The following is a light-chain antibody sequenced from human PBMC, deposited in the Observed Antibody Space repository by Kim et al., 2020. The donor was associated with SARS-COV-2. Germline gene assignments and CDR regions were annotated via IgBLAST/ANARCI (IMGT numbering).Light chain of an antibody. V-gene: IGLV10-54*01. CDR3: SAWDSSLSAWV. CDR2: RNK. CDR1: GHTVGNEG. Sequence: ATRASPGTGHTVGNEGAFWLQHHRGHPPKLLSYRNKNRPAGISERLSASRSGSTASLTITGLQPEDEADYYCSAWDSSLSAWVFGGGTQLTVL. J-gene: IGLJ3*02.